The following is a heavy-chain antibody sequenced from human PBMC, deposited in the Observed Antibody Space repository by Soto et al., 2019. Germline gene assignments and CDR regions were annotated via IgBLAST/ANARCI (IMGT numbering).Heavy chain of an antibody. J-gene: IGHJ6*03. V-gene: IGHV3-9*01. CDR2: ISWNSGSI. CDR3: AKDQWFGERLSYMDV. D-gene: IGHD3-10*01. Sequence: GGSLRLSCTASGFTFDDYAMHWVRQAPGKGLEWVSGISWNSGSIGYADSVKGRFTISRDNAKNSLYLQMNSLRAEDTALYYCAKDQWFGERLSYMDVWGKGTTVTVSS. CDR1: GFTFDDYA.